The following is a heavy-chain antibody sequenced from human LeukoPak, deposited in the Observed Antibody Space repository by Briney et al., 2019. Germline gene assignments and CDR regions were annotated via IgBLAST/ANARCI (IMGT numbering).Heavy chain of an antibody. J-gene: IGHJ6*02. V-gene: IGHV3-23*01. CDR3: AKARRYCSSTSCPPASGMDV. D-gene: IGHD2-2*01. CDR1: GFTFSSYA. CDR2: ISGSCGST. Sequence: PGGSLRLSCAASGFTFSSYAMSWVRQAPGKGLEWVSAISGSCGSTYYADSVKGRFTISRDNSKNTLYLQMNSLRAEDTAVYYCAKARRYCSSTSCPPASGMDVWGQGTTVTVSS.